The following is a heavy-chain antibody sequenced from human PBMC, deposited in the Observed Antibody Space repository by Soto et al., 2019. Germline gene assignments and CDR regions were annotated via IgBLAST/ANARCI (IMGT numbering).Heavy chain of an antibody. CDR3: AKTDIDLHKPY. CDR1: GFTFSTYA. Sequence: EVQLLESGGGLVQPGGSLRLSRAASGFTFSTYAMSWVRQAPGMGLEWVSAISGTGGNIYYADSVKGRFTISRDNSKNTLYLQMNSLRAEDAAVYYCAKTDIDLHKPYWGPGTLVTGSS. V-gene: IGHV3-23*01. D-gene: IGHD5-12*01. CDR2: ISGTGGNI. J-gene: IGHJ4*02.